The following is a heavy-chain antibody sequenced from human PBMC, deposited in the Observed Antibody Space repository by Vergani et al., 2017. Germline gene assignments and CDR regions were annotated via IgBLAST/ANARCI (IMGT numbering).Heavy chain of an antibody. J-gene: IGHJ4*02. CDR2: IYTSGST. V-gene: IGHV4-61*02. CDR3: ARQASYGSFFFDY. Sequence: QVQLPESGPGLVKPSQTLSLTCTVSGGSLSSGSYYWSWIRQPAGKGLEWIGRIYTSGSTHYNPSLKSRVTISVDTSKNQFSLKLSSVTAADTAVYYCARQASYGSFFFDYWGQGTRVTVSS. CDR1: GGSLSSGSYY. D-gene: IGHD5-18*01.